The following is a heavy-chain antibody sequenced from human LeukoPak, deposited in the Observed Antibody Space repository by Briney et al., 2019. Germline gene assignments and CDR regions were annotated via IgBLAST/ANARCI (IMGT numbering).Heavy chain of an antibody. CDR1: GFTVSSNY. Sequence: GGSLRLSCAASGFTVSSNYMNWVRQAPGKGLEWVSVIYSGGSIYHADSVKGRFTISRDNSRNTLYLQMDSLRAEDTAVYYCARDSVGAGYSDYWGQGTLVTVSS. CDR3: ARDSVGAGYSDY. D-gene: IGHD1-26*01. V-gene: IGHV3-53*01. CDR2: IYSGGSI. J-gene: IGHJ4*02.